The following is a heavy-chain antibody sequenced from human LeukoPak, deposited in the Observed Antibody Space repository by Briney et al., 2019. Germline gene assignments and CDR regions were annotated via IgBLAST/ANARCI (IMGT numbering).Heavy chain of an antibody. CDR3: AKSAARLAGYYFDY. V-gene: IGHV3-23*01. J-gene: IGHJ4*02. D-gene: IGHD3-10*01. Sequence: GGSLRLSCAASGITLSNYGMSWVRQAPGKGLEWVAGISGSGGSTNYADSVKGRFTISRDNPKNTLYLQMNSLRAEDTAVYYCAKSAARLAGYYFDYWGQGTLVTVSS. CDR1: GITLSNYG. CDR2: ISGSGGST.